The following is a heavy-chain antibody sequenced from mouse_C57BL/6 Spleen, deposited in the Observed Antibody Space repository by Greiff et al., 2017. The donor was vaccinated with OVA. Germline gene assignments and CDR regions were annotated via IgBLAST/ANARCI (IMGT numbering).Heavy chain of an antibody. Sequence: EVQLQQSGAELVRPGASVKLSCKASGFNITDYYMHWVKQRPEQGLEWIGRIDPEDGDTDYAPKFQGKATMTADTSSNTAYLQLSSLTSEDTAVYYCTFTTVVATRYFDVWGTGTTVTVSS. CDR2: IDPEDGDT. V-gene: IGHV14-1*01. J-gene: IGHJ1*03. CDR3: TFTTVVATRYFDV. CDR1: GFNITDYY. D-gene: IGHD1-1*01.